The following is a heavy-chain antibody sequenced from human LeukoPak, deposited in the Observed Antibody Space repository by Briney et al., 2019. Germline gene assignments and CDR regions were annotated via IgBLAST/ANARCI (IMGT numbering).Heavy chain of an antibody. CDR3: TLIQGWGSGSYYRDF. D-gene: IGHD3-10*01. Sequence: GGSLRLSCAASGFSISNDWMSWVRQAPGKGLEWVARVKSRSAGETTDYAAPVKGRFTISRDDSKTTLYLQMNSLKTEDTAVYYCTLIQGWGSGSYYRDFWGQGTLVTVSS. CDR1: GFSISNDW. CDR2: VKSRSAGETT. V-gene: IGHV3-15*01. J-gene: IGHJ4*02.